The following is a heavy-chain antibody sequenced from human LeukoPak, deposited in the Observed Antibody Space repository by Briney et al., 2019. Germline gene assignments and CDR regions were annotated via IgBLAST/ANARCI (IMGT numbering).Heavy chain of an antibody. D-gene: IGHD2-2*01. Sequence: PGGSLRLSCAASGFTFSNYWMSWVRQAPGKGLEWVANIKQDGSAKYYMDSVKGRFTISRGSAKNSLYLQMNSLRAEDTAVYYCAKIYCTSTDCYYDYWGQGTLVTVSS. J-gene: IGHJ4*02. V-gene: IGHV3-7*01. CDR1: GFTFSNYW. CDR2: IKQDGSAK. CDR3: AKIYCTSTDCYYDY.